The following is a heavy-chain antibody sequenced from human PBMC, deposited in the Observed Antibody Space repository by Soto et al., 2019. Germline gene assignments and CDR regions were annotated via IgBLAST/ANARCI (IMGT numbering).Heavy chain of an antibody. CDR3: ASHVDTAMENDY. CDR1: GGTFSSYA. V-gene: IGHV1-69*06. CDR2: IIPIFGTA. D-gene: IGHD5-18*01. J-gene: IGHJ4*02. Sequence: ASVKVSCKASGGTFSSYAISWVRQAPGQGLEWMGGIIPIFGTANYAQKFQGRVTITADKSTSTAYMELSSLRSEDTAVYYCASHVDTAMENDYWGQRTLVTVSS.